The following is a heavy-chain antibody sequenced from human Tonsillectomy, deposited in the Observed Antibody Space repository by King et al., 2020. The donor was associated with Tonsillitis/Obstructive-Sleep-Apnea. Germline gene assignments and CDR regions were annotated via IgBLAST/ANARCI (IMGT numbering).Heavy chain of an antibody. V-gene: IGHV5-51*01. Sequence: QLVQSGAEVKKPGESLKISCKGSGYSFTSYWIGWVRQMPGKGLEWKGIIYPSDSDTRYSPSFQGQFTISADKSNSTAYLQWSSLKASDTAMYYCARQARGTTYYYYYMDVWGKGTTVTVSS. CDR3: ARQARGTTYYYYYMDV. D-gene: IGHD3-16*01. CDR2: IYPSDSDT. J-gene: IGHJ6*03. CDR1: GYSFTSYW.